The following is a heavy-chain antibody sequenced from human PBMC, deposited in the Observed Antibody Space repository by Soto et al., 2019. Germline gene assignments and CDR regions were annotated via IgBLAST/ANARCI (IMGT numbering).Heavy chain of an antibody. V-gene: IGHV4-39*07. Sequence: PSETLSITCTVSGGSISSRGSMSVRNFYWGWMGQPPVKGLEWIASISYSDGSFYNSSLKSRLTISVDKSKNQFSLNLSSVTAADTAVYYCARDQNGSGNYYTRYFEYWGQGTLVTVSS. CDR2: ISYSDGS. CDR1: GGSISSRGSMSVRNFY. CDR3: ARDQNGSGNYYTRYFEY. D-gene: IGHD3-10*01. J-gene: IGHJ4*02.